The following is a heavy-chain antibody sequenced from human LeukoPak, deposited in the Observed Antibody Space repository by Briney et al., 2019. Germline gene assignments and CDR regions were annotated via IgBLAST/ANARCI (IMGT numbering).Heavy chain of an antibody. CDR3: VRGLPGGLDP. CDR1: GFTFSSYG. CDR2: IWYDGSNK. Sequence: GGSLRLSCAASGFTFSSYGMHWARQAPGKGLEWVAVIWYDGSNKYYADSVKGRFTISRENAKNSLYLQMNSLRVGDTAVYYCVRGLPGGLDPWGQGTLVTVSS. J-gene: IGHJ5*02. V-gene: IGHV3-33*01. D-gene: IGHD2-15*01.